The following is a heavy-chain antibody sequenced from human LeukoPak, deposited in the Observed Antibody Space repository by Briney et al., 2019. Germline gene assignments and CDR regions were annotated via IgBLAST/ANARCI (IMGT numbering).Heavy chain of an antibody. CDR1: GFTFSGSS. V-gene: IGHV3-73*01. Sequence: GGSLRLSCAASGFTFSGSSIHWVRQASGKGLEWVGLIRTKANTYASAYAASVTGRFTISRDDSKTTSYLQMNSLKTEDTALYFCTTSYSGNSWYDWFGPWGQGTLVTVSS. CDR3: TTSYSGNSWYDWFGP. D-gene: IGHD6-13*01. CDR2: IRTKANTYAS. J-gene: IGHJ5*02.